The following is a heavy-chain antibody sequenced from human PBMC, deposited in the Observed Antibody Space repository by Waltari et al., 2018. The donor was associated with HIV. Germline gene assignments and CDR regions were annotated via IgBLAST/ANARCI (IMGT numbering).Heavy chain of an antibody. J-gene: IGHJ5*01. V-gene: IGHV3-9*01. CDR2: ISWNSGIT. Sequence: EVQLVESGGGLVQPGRSLRLSCAASGFPFDDYPMHGVRQSPGKGLEWVSGISWNSGITDYGDSVKGRFTISRDNAKNSLYLQMNSLTVEDTAFYYCAKGGSHLTIFEAWFDSWGQGTLVTVSS. D-gene: IGHD3-3*01. CDR1: GFPFDDYP. CDR3: AKGGSHLTIFEAWFDS.